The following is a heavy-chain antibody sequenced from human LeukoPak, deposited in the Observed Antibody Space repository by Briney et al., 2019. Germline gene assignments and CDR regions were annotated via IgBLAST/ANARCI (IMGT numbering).Heavy chain of an antibody. CDR1: GFTFSSYS. Sequence: GGSLRLSCAASGFTFSSYSMNWVRQAPGKGLEWVSSISSSSSYIYYADSVKGRFTISRDNAKNSLYLQMNSLRAEDTAVYYCARGVVVIAANRSVWFDPWGQGTLVTVSS. CDR2: ISSSSSYI. CDR3: ARGVVVIAANRSVWFDP. V-gene: IGHV3-21*01. D-gene: IGHD3-22*01. J-gene: IGHJ5*02.